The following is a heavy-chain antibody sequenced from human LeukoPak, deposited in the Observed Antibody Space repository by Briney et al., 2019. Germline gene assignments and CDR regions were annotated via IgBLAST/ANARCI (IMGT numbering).Heavy chain of an antibody. Sequence: GGSLRLSCAASGFNLRDYWMHWVRQAPGKGLVWVSRLGTDGTYTNYADSVTGRFTISRDNAKNTLYLQMDSLRAEDTSFYYCVRDPSNSGNWFDLWGQGTLVTVSS. D-gene: IGHD4-11*01. J-gene: IGHJ5*02. CDR2: LGTDGTYT. CDR3: VRDPSNSGNWFDL. CDR1: GFNLRDYW. V-gene: IGHV3-74*01.